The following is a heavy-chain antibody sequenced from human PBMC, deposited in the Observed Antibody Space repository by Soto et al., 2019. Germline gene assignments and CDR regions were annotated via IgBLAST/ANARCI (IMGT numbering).Heavy chain of an antibody. CDR3: ARNLDYGGSAGTNWFDP. CDR2: IYHRGSS. Sequence: SETLSLTCTVSGGSMSSGAYSWSWIRLPPGKRPEWIGYIYHRGSSYYNPSLKSRVTMSVDRSKNQFSLNLSSVTAADTAVYYCARNLDYGGSAGTNWFDPWGPGILVTVSS. V-gene: IGHV4-30-2*01. CDR1: GGSMSSGAYS. J-gene: IGHJ5*02. D-gene: IGHD2-15*01.